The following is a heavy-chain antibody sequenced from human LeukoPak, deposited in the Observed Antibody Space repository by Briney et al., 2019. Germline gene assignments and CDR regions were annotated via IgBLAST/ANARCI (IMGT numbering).Heavy chain of an antibody. CDR3: ARTVYYDSSGPGNY. D-gene: IGHD3-22*01. V-gene: IGHV1-18*01. Sequence: ASVKVSCKASGYSFINFGLSWVRQAPGQGLEWMGWISAYNGNTNYAQKLQGRVTMTTDTSTSTAYMELRSLRSDDTAVYYCARTVYYDSSGPGNYWGQGTLVTVSS. CDR1: GYSFINFG. J-gene: IGHJ4*02. CDR2: ISAYNGNT.